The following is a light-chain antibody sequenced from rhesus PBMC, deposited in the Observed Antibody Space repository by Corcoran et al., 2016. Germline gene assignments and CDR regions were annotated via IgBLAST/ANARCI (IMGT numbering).Light chain of an antibody. V-gene: IGKV1-21*01. J-gene: IGKJ1*01. Sequence: DIQMTQSPSSLSASVGDRVTITCRASQGISIWLAWYQQKPGKAPKLLIYKASALQSGVPSRFRGSGSGTEFTFTSSSLQPEDVATYYCQQHDSAPRTFGQGTKVEIK. CDR2: KAS. CDR1: QGISIW. CDR3: QQHDSAPRT.